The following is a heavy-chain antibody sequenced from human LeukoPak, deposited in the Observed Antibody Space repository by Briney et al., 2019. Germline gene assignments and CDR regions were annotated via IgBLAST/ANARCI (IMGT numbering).Heavy chain of an antibody. CDR1: GFTFSSYA. V-gene: IGHV3-30*04. CDR3: ATFDYGDYEYYFDY. D-gene: IGHD4-17*01. J-gene: IGHJ4*02. Sequence: GGSLRLSCAASGFTFSSYAVQWVRQAPGKGLEWVAVISYDGSNKYYADSVKGRFTISRDNSKNTLYLQMNSLRAEDTAVYYCATFDYGDYEYYFDYWGQGTLVTVSS. CDR2: ISYDGSNK.